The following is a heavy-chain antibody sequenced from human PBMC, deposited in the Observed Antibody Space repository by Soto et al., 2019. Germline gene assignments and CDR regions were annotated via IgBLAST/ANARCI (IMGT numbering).Heavy chain of an antibody. CDR3: GGDGPYGQLQNYGMDV. CDR1: GFTFSSYA. D-gene: IGHD2-2*01. V-gene: IGHV3-30-3*01. Sequence: QVQLVESGGGVVQPGRSLRLSCAASGFTFSSYAMHWVRQAPGKGLEWVAVISYDGSNKYYADSVKGRFTISRVNSKNPLYLQMNRVGAEDTAVYSCGGDGPYGQLQNYGMDVWGQGTTVTVS. CDR2: ISYDGSNK. J-gene: IGHJ6*02.